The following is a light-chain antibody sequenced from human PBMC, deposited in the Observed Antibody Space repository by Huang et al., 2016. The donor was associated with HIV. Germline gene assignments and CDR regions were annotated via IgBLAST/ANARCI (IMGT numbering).Light chain of an antibody. CDR2: GAS. V-gene: IGKV3-15*01. J-gene: IGKJ4*01. CDR3: QQYNSCPLT. CDR1: QSVSPN. Sequence: EVVMTQSPVTLSVFPGERATLSCRASQSVSPNLAWYQQKPGQPPRVLIYGASTRATGVPARFSGSGSGTEFTLTISSLQSEDFAVYYCQQYNSCPLTFGGGTTVAI.